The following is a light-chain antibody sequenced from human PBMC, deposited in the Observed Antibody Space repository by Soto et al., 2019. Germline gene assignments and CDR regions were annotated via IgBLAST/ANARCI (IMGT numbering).Light chain of an antibody. J-gene: IGLJ2*01. CDR1: SSDVGGYNY. V-gene: IGLV2-14*01. Sequence: QSVLTQTASVSGSPGQSITISCTGTSSDVGGYNYVSWYQQRPGKAPKLMIYDVSNRPSGVSDRFSGSKSGNTASLTISGLQAEDEADYYCSSYTSSSTLVVFGGGTKVTVL. CDR2: DVS. CDR3: SSYTSSSTLVV.